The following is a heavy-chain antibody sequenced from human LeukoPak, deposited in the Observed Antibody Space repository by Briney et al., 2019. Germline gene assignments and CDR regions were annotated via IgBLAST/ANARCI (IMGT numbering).Heavy chain of an antibody. D-gene: IGHD1-26*01. CDR1: GFSVSDTY. CDR3: ARGKSGIYTRPFDY. Sequence: GGSLRLSCAASGFSVSDTYMSWVRQAPGKGLEWVSLLYSGGSTHYADSVKGRFTISRDKSRNMLSLQMNSLRAEDTAVYYCARGKSGIYTRPFDYWGQGTLVTVSS. CDR2: LYSGGST. V-gene: IGHV3-66*01. J-gene: IGHJ4*02.